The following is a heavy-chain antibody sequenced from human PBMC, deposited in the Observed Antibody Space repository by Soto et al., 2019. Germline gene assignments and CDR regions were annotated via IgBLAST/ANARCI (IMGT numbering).Heavy chain of an antibody. CDR1: GYTFKSYA. J-gene: IGHJ4*02. V-gene: IGHV1-18*03. Sequence: ASVKVSCKASGYTFKSYAVSWVRQAPGQGLEWMGWISAYDGNTKLAQRFQGRVSMTTDTSTSTVYMELRRLRSDDMAVYYCARAMVRGVLDYWGQGTLVTVSS. D-gene: IGHD3-10*01. CDR2: ISAYDGNT. CDR3: ARAMVRGVLDY.